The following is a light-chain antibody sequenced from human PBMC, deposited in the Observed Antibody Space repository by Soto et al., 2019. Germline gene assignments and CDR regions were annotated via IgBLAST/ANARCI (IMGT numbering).Light chain of an antibody. CDR3: QHYNSYSEA. CDR1: QTISSW. J-gene: IGKJ1*01. CDR2: KAS. V-gene: IGKV1-5*03. Sequence: DIQMTQSPSTLSGSVGDRVTIIYRASQTISSWLAWYQQKPGKAPKLLIYKASTLKSGVPSRFSGSGSGTEFTLTISSLQPDDFATYYCQHYNSYSEAFGQGPRWIS.